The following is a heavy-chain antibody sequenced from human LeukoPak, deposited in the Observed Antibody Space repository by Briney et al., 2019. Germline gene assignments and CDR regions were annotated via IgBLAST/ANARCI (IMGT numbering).Heavy chain of an antibody. V-gene: IGHV4-59*12. J-gene: IGHJ3*02. CDR3: ARVAIAARPAAFDI. CDR2: IYYSGGT. D-gene: IGHD6-6*01. Sequence: PSETLSLTCTVSGGSISNYYWSWIRQPPGKGLEWIGNIYYSGGTKYSPSLKSRVTISVDTSKNQFSLKLSSVTAADTAVYYCARVAIAARPAAFDIWGQGTMVTVSS. CDR1: GGSISNYY.